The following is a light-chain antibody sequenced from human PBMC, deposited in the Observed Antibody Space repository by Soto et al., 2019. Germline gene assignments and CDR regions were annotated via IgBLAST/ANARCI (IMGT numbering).Light chain of an antibody. Sequence: QSVLTQPPSASATPGQRVSISCSGSRSNIGSNYVYWYQQLPGAAPRLLMYSNNQRPSGVPGRFSVSKSGTSASLAISGLRSGGEAVFYCAAWDDNLSGGVFGGGTKLPVL. V-gene: IGLV1-47*02. J-gene: IGLJ3*02. CDR1: RSNIGSNY. CDR3: AAWDDNLSGGV. CDR2: SNN.